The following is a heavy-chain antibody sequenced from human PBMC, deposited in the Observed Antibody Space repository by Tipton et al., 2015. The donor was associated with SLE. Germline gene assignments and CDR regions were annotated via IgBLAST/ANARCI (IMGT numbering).Heavy chain of an antibody. D-gene: IGHD6-13*01. CDR2: IYYSGST. V-gene: IGHV4-59*01. J-gene: IGHJ3*02. CDR1: AGPFSGYY. CDR3: ASPHIMAAAGDQAPTAFGI. Sequence: TLSLTCTVYAGPFSGYYWSWIRQPPGKGLEWIGYIYYSGSTNYNPSLKSRVTISVDTSKNQFSLKLSSVTAADTAVYYCASPHIMAAAGDQAPTAFGIWGQGTMVTVSS.